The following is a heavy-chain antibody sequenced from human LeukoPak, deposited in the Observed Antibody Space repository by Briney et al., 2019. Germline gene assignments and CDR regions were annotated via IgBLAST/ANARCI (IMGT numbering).Heavy chain of an antibody. V-gene: IGHV3-53*04. J-gene: IGHJ6*02. CDR2: IYSGGST. CDR1: GFIVSSNY. Sequence: GGSLRLSCAASGFIVSSNYMSWVRQAPGKGLEWVSVIYSGGSTYYADSVKGRFTISRHNSKNTLYLQMNSLRAEDTAVYYCARPGAYGSGSYWVYYYYGMDVWGQGTTVTVSS. D-gene: IGHD3-10*01. CDR3: ARPGAYGSGSYWVYYYYGMDV.